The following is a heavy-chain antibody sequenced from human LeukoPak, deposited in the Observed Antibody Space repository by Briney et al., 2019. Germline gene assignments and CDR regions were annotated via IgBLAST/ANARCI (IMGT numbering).Heavy chain of an antibody. D-gene: IGHD6-19*01. J-gene: IGHJ4*02. Sequence: PGESLKISCKGSGYSFTSYWIGWVRQMPGKGLEWMGIIYPGDSDTRYSPSFQGQVTISADKSISTAYLQWSSLKASDTAMYYCARRRPWGSGWSPPPPADYWGQGTLVTVSS. V-gene: IGHV5-51*01. CDR3: ARRRPWGSGWSPPPPADY. CDR1: GYSFTSYW. CDR2: IYPGDSDT.